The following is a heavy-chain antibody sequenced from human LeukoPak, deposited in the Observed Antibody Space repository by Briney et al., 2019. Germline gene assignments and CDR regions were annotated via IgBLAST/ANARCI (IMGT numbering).Heavy chain of an antibody. D-gene: IGHD6-25*01. J-gene: IGHJ2*01. CDR2: TKNKANSYTT. V-gene: IGHV3-72*01. CDR1: GFTFSDHY. Sequence: GGSLRLSCAASGFTFSDHYMDWVRQAPGKGLEWVGRTKNKANSYTTEYAASVKGRFTISRDDSKNSLYLQMNSLKTDDTAVYYCARVRLQRNWYFDLWGRRTLVTVSS. CDR3: ARVRLQRNWYFDL.